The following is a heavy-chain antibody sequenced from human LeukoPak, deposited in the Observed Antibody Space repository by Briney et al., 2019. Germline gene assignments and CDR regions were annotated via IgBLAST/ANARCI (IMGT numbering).Heavy chain of an antibody. CDR2: IYTSGST. Sequence: SQTLSLTCTVSGGSTSRGSYYWSWIRQSAGKGLEWIGRIYTSGSTNYNPSLKSRVTISVDKSKNQFSLKLSSVTAADTAVYYCARVPGSSCGGDCYFDYWGQGTQVTVSS. CDR1: GGSTSRGSYY. D-gene: IGHD2-21*02. V-gene: IGHV4-61*02. J-gene: IGHJ4*02. CDR3: ARVPGSSCGGDCYFDY.